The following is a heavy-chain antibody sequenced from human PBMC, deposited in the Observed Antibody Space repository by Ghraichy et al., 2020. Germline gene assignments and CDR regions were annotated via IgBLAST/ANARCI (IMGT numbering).Heavy chain of an antibody. CDR1: GGSISSYY. D-gene: IGHD6-13*01. CDR2: IYYSGST. Sequence: ESLNISCTVSGGSISSYYWSWIRQPPGKGLEWIGYIYYSGSTNYNPSLKSRVTISVDTSKNQFSLKLSSVTAADTAVYYCARHKYGSSWYYFDYWGQGTLVTVSS. V-gene: IGHV4-59*08. J-gene: IGHJ4*02. CDR3: ARHKYGSSWYYFDY.